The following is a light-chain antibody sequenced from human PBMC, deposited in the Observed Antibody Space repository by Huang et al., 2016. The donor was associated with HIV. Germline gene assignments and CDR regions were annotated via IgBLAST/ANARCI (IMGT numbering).Light chain of an antibody. J-gene: IGKJ4*01. CDR3: QQRVNWPLT. Sequence: EVVLTQSPATLSLSPGERANLSCRASQTVGSYLAWYQQKPGQSPRLLIYDASNRATGIPARFSGSGYGTDFTLTISTLEPEDFAVYYCQQRVNWPLTFGGGTKVEIK. CDR2: DAS. CDR1: QTVGSY. V-gene: IGKV3-11*01.